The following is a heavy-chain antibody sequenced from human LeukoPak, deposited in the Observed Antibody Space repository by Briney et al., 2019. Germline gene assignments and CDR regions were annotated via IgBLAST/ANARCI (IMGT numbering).Heavy chain of an antibody. J-gene: IGHJ4*02. CDR1: GFTFSSYS. V-gene: IGHV3-21*01. CDR2: ISSSSSYR. D-gene: IGHD2-15*01. Sequence: GGSLRLSCAASGFTFSSYSMNWVRQAPGKGLEWVSSISSSSSYRYYADSVKGRFTISRDNAKNSLYLQMNSLRAEDTAVYYCARSGSGGYLIPFDYWGQGTLVTVSS. CDR3: ARSGSGGYLIPFDY.